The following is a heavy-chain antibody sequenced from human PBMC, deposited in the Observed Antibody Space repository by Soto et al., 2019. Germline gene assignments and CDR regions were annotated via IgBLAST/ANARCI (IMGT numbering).Heavy chain of an antibody. CDR1: GYTFTSYG. Sequence: QVQLVQSGAEVKKPGASVKVSCKAPGYTFTSYGISWVRQAPAQGLEWMGWISAYNGNTNYAQKLQGRVTMTTDTSTSTAYMELRSLRSDDTAVYYCARNVDYGGNSYYYYGMDVWGQGTTVTVSS. CDR2: ISAYNGNT. D-gene: IGHD4-17*01. CDR3: ARNVDYGGNSYYYYGMDV. V-gene: IGHV1-18*04. J-gene: IGHJ6*02.